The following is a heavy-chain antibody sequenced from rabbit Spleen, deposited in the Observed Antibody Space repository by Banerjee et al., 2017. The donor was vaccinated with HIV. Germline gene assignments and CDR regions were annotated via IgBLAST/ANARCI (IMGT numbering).Heavy chain of an antibody. V-gene: IGHV1S45*01. CDR2: INASTGKP. D-gene: IGHD1-1*01. Sequence: EQLEESGGGLVKPEGSLTLTCKASGVSLNDKDVMCWVRQAPGKGLEWIACINASTGKPVYATWAKGRFTISRTSSTTVTLRMTSLTVADRATYFCARDLVGVIGWNFYLWGPGTLVTVS. CDR3: ARDLVGVIGWNFYL. J-gene: IGHJ4*01. CDR1: GVSLNDKDV.